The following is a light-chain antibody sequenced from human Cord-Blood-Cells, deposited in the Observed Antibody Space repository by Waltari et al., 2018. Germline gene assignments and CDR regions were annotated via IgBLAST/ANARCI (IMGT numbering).Light chain of an antibody. Sequence: SYVLTQPPSVSVAPGKTARITCGGNNLGSKSVHWYQQKPGQAPVLVVYYDSDRPSGIRERFSGANSGNTATLTISRVEAGDEADYYCQVWDSSSDLWVFGGGTKLTVL. CDR2: YDS. CDR1: NLGSKS. V-gene: IGLV3-21*04. J-gene: IGLJ3*02. CDR3: QVWDSSSDLWV.